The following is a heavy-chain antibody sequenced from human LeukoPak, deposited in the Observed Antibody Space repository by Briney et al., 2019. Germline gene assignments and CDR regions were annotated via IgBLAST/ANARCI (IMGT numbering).Heavy chain of an antibody. V-gene: IGHV1-69*01. J-gene: IGHJ4*02. CDR2: IIPIFGTA. CDR3: ARGAGKYIDSSLDY. D-gene: IGHD3-10*01. Sequence: SVKVSCKASGGTSISYAISWVRQAPGQGLEWMGGIIPIFGTANYAQKFQGRVTITADESTTTAYMELSSLRSEDTAVYYCARGAGKYIDSSLDYWGQGTLVTVSS. CDR1: GGTSISYA.